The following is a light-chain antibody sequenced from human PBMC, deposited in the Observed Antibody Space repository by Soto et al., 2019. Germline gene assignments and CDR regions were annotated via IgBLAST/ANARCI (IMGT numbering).Light chain of an antibody. V-gene: IGLV3-21*04. Sequence: SSELTQPPSVSVAPGKTARITWGGNKIGSKSVHWYQQKPGQAPVLVIYYDSDRPSGIPERFSGSNSGNTATLTISRVEAGDEADYYCQVWDSSSDHVVFGGGTQLTVL. CDR2: YDS. J-gene: IGLJ2*01. CDR1: KIGSKS. CDR3: QVWDSSSDHVV.